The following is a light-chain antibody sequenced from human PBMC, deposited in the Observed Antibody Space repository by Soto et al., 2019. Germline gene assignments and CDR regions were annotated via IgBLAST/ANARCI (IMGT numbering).Light chain of an antibody. CDR3: QQLDSYPLT. CDR2: AAS. V-gene: IGKV1-9*01. Sequence: IPLTQSPSSLSASVGDRVTITCRASQGINNYLGWYQQKPGKAPKLLIYAASTLLSGVPLRFSGSGSGTDFTLTISGLQPEDCATYYCQQLDSYPLTFGGGTKVEIK. J-gene: IGKJ4*01. CDR1: QGINNY.